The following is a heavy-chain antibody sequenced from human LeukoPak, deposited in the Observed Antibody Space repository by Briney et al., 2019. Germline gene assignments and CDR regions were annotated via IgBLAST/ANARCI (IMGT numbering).Heavy chain of an antibody. D-gene: IGHD3-10*01. CDR3: ARSLGVPYYFDY. CDR2: IYSGGNT. CDR1: GSTVSSNY. Sequence: GGSLRLSCAASGSTVSSNYMNWVRQAPGKGLEWVSVIYSGGNTYYADSVKGRFTISRDNSKNTLYLQMNSLRAEDTAVYYCARSLGVPYYFDYWGQGALVTVSS. V-gene: IGHV3-53*01. J-gene: IGHJ4*02.